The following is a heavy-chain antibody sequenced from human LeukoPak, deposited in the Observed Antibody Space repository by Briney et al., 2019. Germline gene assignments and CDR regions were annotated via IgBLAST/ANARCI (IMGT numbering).Heavy chain of an antibody. Sequence: PSETLSLTCSVSGGSISSYYWSWIRQPPGKGLEWIGYLYYSGSTNSNPSLKSRVTMSLDTSKNQFSLKLSSVTAADTAVYYCAREEVPHGFDIWGQGTMVTVSS. CDR3: AREEVPHGFDI. V-gene: IGHV4-59*01. CDR1: GGSISSYY. CDR2: LYYSGST. J-gene: IGHJ3*02.